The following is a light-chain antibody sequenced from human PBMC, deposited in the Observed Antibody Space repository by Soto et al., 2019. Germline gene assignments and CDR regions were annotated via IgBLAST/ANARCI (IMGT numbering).Light chain of an antibody. CDR3: AAWDDSLHGVA. CDR1: TSNIGSNA. Sequence: QSVLTQPPSASRTPGQSVTLSCSGSTSNIGSNAVNWYQQLPGTAPKLLIYKNNQRPSGVPDRFSGSKFGTSASLAISGLQSEDEADYHCAAWDDSLHGVAFGGGTKVTVL. J-gene: IGLJ3*02. V-gene: IGLV1-44*01. CDR2: KNN.